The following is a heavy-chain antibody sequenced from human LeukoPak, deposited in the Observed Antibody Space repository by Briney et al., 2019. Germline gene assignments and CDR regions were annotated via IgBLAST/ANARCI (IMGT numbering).Heavy chain of an antibody. D-gene: IGHD4-23*01. CDR3: ARGIFPSYGGNSNFDY. CDR1: GGTFSSYA. CDR2: INPSGGSA. Sequence: GASVKVSCKASGGTFSSYAISWVRQAPGQGLEWMGIINPSGGSASYAQKFQGRVTMTGDTSTSTVYMELSSLRSEDTAFYYCARGIFPSYGGNSNFDYWGQGTLVTVSS. J-gene: IGHJ4*02. V-gene: IGHV1-46*01.